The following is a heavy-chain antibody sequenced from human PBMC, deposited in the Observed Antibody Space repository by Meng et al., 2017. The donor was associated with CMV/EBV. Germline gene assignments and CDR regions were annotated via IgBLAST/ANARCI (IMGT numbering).Heavy chain of an antibody. V-gene: IGHV3-23*01. Sequence: GESLKISCAASGFTFSSYAMSWVRQAPGKGLEWVSAISGSGGSTYYADSVKGRFTISRDNAKNSLYLQMNSLRAEDTAVYYCARDGGYCTNGVCYPDYWGQGTLVTVSS. CDR2: ISGSGGST. CDR1: GFTFSSYA. J-gene: IGHJ4*02. CDR3: ARDGGYCTNGVCYPDY. D-gene: IGHD2-8*01.